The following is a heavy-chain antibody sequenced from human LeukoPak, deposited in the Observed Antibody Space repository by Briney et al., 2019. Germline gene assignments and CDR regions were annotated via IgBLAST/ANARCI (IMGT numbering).Heavy chain of an antibody. CDR1: GFTVGNNH. J-gene: IGHJ5*02. CDR3: ARGMGRNWSHGP. Sequence: GGSLRLSCAASGFTVGNNHMNWVRQAPGKGLEWVSLIYSGGNTLYADSVKGRFTISRDNSKNTLYLQMDSLRDEDTAVYYCARGMGRNWSHGPWGQGTLVTVSS. V-gene: IGHV3-53*01. CDR2: IYSGGNT. D-gene: IGHD6-13*01.